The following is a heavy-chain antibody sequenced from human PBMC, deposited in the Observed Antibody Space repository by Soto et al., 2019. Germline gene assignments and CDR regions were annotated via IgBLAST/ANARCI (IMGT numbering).Heavy chain of an antibody. CDR1: GFTFSGSA. V-gene: IGHV3-73*01. Sequence: EVQLVESGGGLVQPGGSLKLSCAASGFTFSGSAMHWVRQASGKGLEWVGRIRSKANSYATAYAASVKGRFTIYSDDSKNTAYLQMNSLKNEDTAVYYCTRPFPSLMDVWGQGTTVTVSS. D-gene: IGHD3-3*02. CDR2: IRSKANSYAT. J-gene: IGHJ6*02. CDR3: TRPFPSLMDV.